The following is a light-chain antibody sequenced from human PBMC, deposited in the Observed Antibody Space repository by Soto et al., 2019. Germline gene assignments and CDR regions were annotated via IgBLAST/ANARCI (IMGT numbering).Light chain of an antibody. CDR2: GAF. Sequence: DIQMTQSPSSLSASVGDRVTISCRASQTITTYLNWYQQKTGKAPQLLIYGAFILQSGVTSRFTGSGSGTDFTLTISSLQPDDFATYHCQQTHSTPWTFGQGTKVEIK. CDR1: QTITTY. J-gene: IGKJ1*01. V-gene: IGKV1-39*01. CDR3: QQTHSTPWT.